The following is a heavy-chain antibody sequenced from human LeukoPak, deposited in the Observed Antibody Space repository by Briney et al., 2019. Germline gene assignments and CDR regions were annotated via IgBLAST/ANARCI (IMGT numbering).Heavy chain of an antibody. CDR2: INPNSGGT. V-gene: IGHV1-2*02. CDR1: GYTFTGYY. J-gene: IGHJ4*02. Sequence: AASVKVSCKASGYTFTGYYMHWVRQAPGQGLEWMGWINPNSGGTNYAQKFQGRVTMTRDTSISTAYMELSRLRSDDTAVYYCARDFVRYYDSSGYYYGYWGQGTLVTASS. D-gene: IGHD3-22*01. CDR3: ARDFVRYYDSSGYYYGY.